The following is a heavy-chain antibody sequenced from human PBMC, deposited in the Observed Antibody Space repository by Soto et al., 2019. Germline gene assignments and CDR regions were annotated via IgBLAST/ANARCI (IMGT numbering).Heavy chain of an antibody. CDR1: GFTFSSYG. CDR2: IWYDGSNK. D-gene: IGHD6-19*01. V-gene: IGHV3-33*01. Sequence: QVQLVESGGGVVQPGRSLRLSCAASGFTFSSYGMHWVRQAPGKGLEWVAVIWYDGSNKYYADSVKGRFTISRDNSKNTLYLQMNSLRAEDTAVYYCARAAVVGSAVDYWGQGTLVTVSS. CDR3: ARAAVVGSAVDY. J-gene: IGHJ4*02.